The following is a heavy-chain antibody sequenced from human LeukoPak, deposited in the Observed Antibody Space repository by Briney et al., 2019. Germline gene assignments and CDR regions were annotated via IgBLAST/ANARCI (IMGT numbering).Heavy chain of an antibody. CDR3: ARDRPDTAMVPYWYFDL. J-gene: IGHJ2*01. V-gene: IGHV4-4*02. CDR1: GGSISSSNW. D-gene: IGHD5-18*01. CDR2: IYHSGST. Sequence: PSETLSLTCAVSGGSISSSNWWSWVRQPPGKGLEWIGEIYHSGSTNYNPSLKSRVTISVDKSKNQFSLKLSSVTAADTAVYYCARDRPDTAMVPYWYFDLWGRGTLVTVSS.